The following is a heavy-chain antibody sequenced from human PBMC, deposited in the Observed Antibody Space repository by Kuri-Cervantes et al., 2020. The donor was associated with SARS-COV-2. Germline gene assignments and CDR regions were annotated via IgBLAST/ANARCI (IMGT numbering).Heavy chain of an antibody. CDR1: RFTFRSCW. CDR2: IKPEGGEK. Sequence: GESLKISCAASRFTFRSCWMSWVRQAPGKGLEWVAAIKPEGGEKHYVDSVKGRFTISRDNAKNTLYLQMNSLRAEDTAVYYCARAYSSSYVLYFDYWGQGTLVTVSS. J-gene: IGHJ4*02. D-gene: IGHD6-13*01. CDR3: ARAYSSSYVLYFDY. V-gene: IGHV3-7*04.